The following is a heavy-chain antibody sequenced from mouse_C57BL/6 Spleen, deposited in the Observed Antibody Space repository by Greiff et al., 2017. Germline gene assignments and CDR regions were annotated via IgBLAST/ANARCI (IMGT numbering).Heavy chain of an antibody. J-gene: IGHJ2*01. CDR3: ARERSNYYCDY. Sequence: EVKLMESGGGLVKPGGSLKLSCAASGFTFSSYAMSWVRQTPEKRLEWVATISDGGSYTYYPDNVKGRFTISRDNAKNNLYLQMSHLKSEDTAMYYCARERSNYYCDYWGQGTTLTVSS. V-gene: IGHV5-4*01. CDR2: ISDGGSYT. D-gene: IGHD2-5*01. CDR1: GFTFSSYA.